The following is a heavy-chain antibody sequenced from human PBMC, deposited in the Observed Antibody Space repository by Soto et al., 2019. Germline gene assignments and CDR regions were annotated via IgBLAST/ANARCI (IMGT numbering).Heavy chain of an antibody. J-gene: IGHJ4*02. CDR1: GYTFTSYD. V-gene: IGHV1-8*01. Sequence: QVQLVQSGAEVKKPGASVKVSCKASGYTFTSYDINWVRQATGQGLEWMGWMNPNSGNTGYAQKFQDRVTMTSNTSISTAYMELSSLRSEDTAVYYCTRIGRYYDSSGLGGFDFWGQGILVTVSS. D-gene: IGHD3-22*01. CDR3: TRIGRYYDSSGLGGFDF. CDR2: MNPNSGNT.